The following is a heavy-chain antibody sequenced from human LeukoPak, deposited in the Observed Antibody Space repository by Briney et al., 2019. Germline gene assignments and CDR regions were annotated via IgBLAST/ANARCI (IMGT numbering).Heavy chain of an antibody. CDR2: IYTSGST. V-gene: IGHV4-61*02. CDR3: ARKPIVNSSWYYFDY. J-gene: IGHJ4*02. D-gene: IGHD6-13*01. Sequence: SQTLSLTCTVSGGSISSGSYYWSWIRQPAGKGLEWIGRIYTSGSTNYNPSLKSRVTISVDTSKNQFSLKLSSVTAADTAVYYCARKPIVNSSWYYFDYWGQGTLVTVSS. CDR1: GGSISSGSYY.